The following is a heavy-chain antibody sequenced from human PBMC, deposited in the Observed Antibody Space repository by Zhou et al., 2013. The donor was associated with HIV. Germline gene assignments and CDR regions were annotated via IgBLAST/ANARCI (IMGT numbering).Heavy chain of an antibody. Sequence: QVQLVQSGAEVKKPGASVKVSCKASGHSFISYDINWVRQATGQGLEWMGWMNPNSGDTGYAQNFQGRVTITRNTSISTAYMELSSLRSEDTAVYYCASFGATGFDYWGQGTLVTVSS. J-gene: IGHJ4*02. CDR3: ASFGATGFDY. CDR1: GHSFISYD. V-gene: IGHV1-8*03. CDR2: MNPNSGDT. D-gene: IGHD1-26*01.